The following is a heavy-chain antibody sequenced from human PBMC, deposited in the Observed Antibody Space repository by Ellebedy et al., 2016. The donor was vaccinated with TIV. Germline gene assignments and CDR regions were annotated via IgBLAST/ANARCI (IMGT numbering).Heavy chain of an antibody. V-gene: IGHV4-59*01. D-gene: IGHD2-21*01. J-gene: IGHJ4*02. CDR1: GGSISSYS. Sequence: SETLSLTCTVSGGSISSYSWSWIRQPPGKGLEWIGYISHTGSTNYNPSLKSRVTISVDTSNNQFSLKLSSVTAADTAVYYCARLDMVIALDYWGQGTLVTVSS. CDR2: ISHTGST. CDR3: ARLDMVIALDY.